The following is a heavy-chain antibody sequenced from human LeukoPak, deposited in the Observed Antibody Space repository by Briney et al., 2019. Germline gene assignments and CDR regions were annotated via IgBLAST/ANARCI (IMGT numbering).Heavy chain of an antibody. V-gene: IGHV4-59*01. D-gene: IGHD5-18*01. CDR2: IHNSGST. Sequence: SETLSLTCTVSGASISNFYWSWIRQPPGKGLEWIGYIHNSGSTNYNPSLKSRVAISLDTSKNQFSLKLTSVTAADTAVYYCARARGYSYGPPSDSPYYYGMDVWGQGTTVTVSS. CDR1: GASISNFY. CDR3: ARARGYSYGPPSDSPYYYGMDV. J-gene: IGHJ6*02.